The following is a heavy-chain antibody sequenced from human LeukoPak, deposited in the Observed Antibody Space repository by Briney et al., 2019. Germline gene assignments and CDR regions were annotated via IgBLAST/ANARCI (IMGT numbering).Heavy chain of an antibody. CDR2: IKQDGSEK. D-gene: IGHD3-3*01. CDR1: GFTFSSYW. J-gene: IGHJ6*02. V-gene: IGHV3-7*01. CDR3: ASTIFPDYYGMGV. Sequence: GGSLRLSCAASGFTFSSYWMSWVRQAPGKGLEWVANIKQDGSEKYYVDSVKGRFTISRDNAKNSLYLQMNSLRAEDTAVYYCASTIFPDYYGMGVWGQGTTVTVSS.